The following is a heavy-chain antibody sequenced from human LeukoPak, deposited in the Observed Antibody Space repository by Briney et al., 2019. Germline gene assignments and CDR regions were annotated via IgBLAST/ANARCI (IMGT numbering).Heavy chain of an antibody. J-gene: IGHJ4*02. V-gene: IGHV3-7*01. CDR2: IKQDGSET. CDR1: GFTFSTYW. D-gene: IGHD6-13*01. Sequence: GGSLRLSCAASGFTFSTYWMSWVLQAPGKGLEWVANIKQDGSETYYVDSVKGRFTISRDNANNLLYLEMNSLRAEDTALYYCARVDGSSSCPDYWGQGTLVTVSS. CDR3: ARVDGSSSCPDY.